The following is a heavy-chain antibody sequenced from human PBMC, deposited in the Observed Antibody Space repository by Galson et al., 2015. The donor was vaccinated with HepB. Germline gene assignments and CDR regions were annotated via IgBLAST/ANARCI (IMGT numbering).Heavy chain of an antibody. V-gene: IGHV1-46*01. D-gene: IGHD3-3*01. CDR3: ARGRPDDFWSGYPGGGGRFDY. CDR2: INPNGGST. J-gene: IGHJ4*02. CDR1: GYTFTSYY. Sequence: SVKVSCKASGYTFTSYYMHWVRQAPGQGLEWMGIINPNGGSTSYAQKFQGRVTMTRDMSTSTVYMELSSLRSEDTAVYYCARGRPDDFWSGYPGGGGRFDYWGQGTLVTVSS.